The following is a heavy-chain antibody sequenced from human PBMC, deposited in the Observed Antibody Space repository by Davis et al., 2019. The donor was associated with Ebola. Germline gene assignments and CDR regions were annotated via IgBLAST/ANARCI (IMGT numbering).Heavy chain of an antibody. V-gene: IGHV1-18*04. CDR1: GYTFVNYG. D-gene: IGHD1-26*01. J-gene: IGHJ4*02. CDR3: ARGEGAPDN. CDR2: IRTYDGNT. Sequence: ASVKVSCKASGYTFVNYGITWVRQAPGQGLEWLGWIRTYDGNTNYAQKLQDRVTITTDTPTTTVFMELRNLRSDDTAVYWCARGEGAPDNWGQGTLVTVSS.